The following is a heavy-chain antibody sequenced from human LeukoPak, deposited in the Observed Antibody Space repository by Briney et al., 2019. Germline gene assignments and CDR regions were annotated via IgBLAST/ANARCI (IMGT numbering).Heavy chain of an antibody. D-gene: IGHD1-26*01. V-gene: IGHV3-33*01. CDR1: GFTFSSYG. CDR3: ARESTGSYSGIDY. J-gene: IGHJ4*02. Sequence: PGRSLRLSCAASGFTFSSYGIHWVRQAPGKGLEWVAVIWHDGSYKYYADSVKGRFTISRGNSKNMLFLEMNSLRAEDTAVYYCARESTGSYSGIDYWGQGTPVTVSA. CDR2: IWHDGSYK.